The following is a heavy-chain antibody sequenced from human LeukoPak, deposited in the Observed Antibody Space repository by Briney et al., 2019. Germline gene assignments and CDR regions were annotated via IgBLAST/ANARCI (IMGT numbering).Heavy chain of an antibody. CDR2: IKQDGSEK. J-gene: IGHJ5*02. CDR3: ARDLFHQINWFDP. D-gene: IGHD2-21*01. CDR1: GFTFSSYW. Sequence: GGSLRLSCAASGFTFSSYWMSWVRQAPGKWLEWVANIKQDGSEKYYVDSVKGRFTISRDNAKNSLYLQMNSLRAEDTAVYYCARDLFHQINWFDPWGQGTLVTVSS. V-gene: IGHV3-7*01.